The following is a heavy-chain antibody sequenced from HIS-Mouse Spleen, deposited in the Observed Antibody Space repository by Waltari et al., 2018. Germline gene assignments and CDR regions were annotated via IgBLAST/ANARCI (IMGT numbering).Heavy chain of an antibody. CDR2: IYNSGGT. CDR3: ARDPGYSSSSNAFDI. J-gene: IGHJ3*02. CDR1: GYSISSGYY. V-gene: IGHV4-38-2*02. D-gene: IGHD6-6*01. Sequence: QVQLQESGPGLVKPSETLSLTCTVSGYSISSGYYWGWIRQPPGKGLEWIGSIYNSGGTYYNPSLKSRVTISVDTSKNQFSLKLSSVTAADTAVYYCARDPGYSSSSNAFDIWGQGTMVTVSS.